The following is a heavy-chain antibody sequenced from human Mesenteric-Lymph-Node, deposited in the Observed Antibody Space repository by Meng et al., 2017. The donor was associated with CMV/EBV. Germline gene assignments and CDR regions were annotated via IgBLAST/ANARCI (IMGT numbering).Heavy chain of an antibody. CDR2: INPSSGGT. V-gene: IGHV1-2*02. CDR1: GYTFTGHY. Sequence: GYTFTGHYLHWVRQAPGQGLEWMGWINPSSGGTKHAQKFQGRVTMTRDTSISTAYMELSRLTSDDTAVYFCARTNYYETSGYYDFDYWGQGTLVTVSS. D-gene: IGHD3-22*01. CDR3: ARTNYYETSGYYDFDY. J-gene: IGHJ4*02.